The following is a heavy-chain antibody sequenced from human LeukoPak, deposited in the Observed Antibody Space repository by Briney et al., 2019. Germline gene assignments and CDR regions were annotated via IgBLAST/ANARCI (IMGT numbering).Heavy chain of an antibody. CDR3: ARGGKPADIVATSGYYYQLDY. CDR2: IYYTRST. D-gene: IGHD5-12*01. CDR1: GGSISSSSYY. J-gene: IGHJ4*02. Sequence: PSETLSLTCTVSGGSISSSSYYWGWIRQPPGKGLEWIGSIYYTRSTYYNPSLKSRVTISVDTSKNQFSLKLSSVTAADTAVYYCARGGKPADIVATSGYYYQLDYWGQGTLVTVSS. V-gene: IGHV4-39*07.